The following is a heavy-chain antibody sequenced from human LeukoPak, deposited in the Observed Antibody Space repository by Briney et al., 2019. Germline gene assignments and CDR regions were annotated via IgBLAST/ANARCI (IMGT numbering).Heavy chain of an antibody. V-gene: IGHV3-66*02. J-gene: IGHJ4*02. Sequence: GGSLRLSCVASGFTVNVYMSWVRQAPGKRLEWVAVLYSTGSTFHADSVKGRFTISRDDSQNTLYLQMDSLTPDDTAVYYCARHLRVYAFDYWGQGTPVTVAS. CDR2: LYSTGST. CDR3: ARHLRVYAFDY. D-gene: IGHD2-8*01. CDR1: GFTVNVY.